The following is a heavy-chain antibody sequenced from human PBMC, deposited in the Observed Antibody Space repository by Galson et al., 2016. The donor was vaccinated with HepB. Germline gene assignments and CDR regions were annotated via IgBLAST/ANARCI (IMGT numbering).Heavy chain of an antibody. CDR2: IDYSGST. D-gene: IGHD3-16*02. V-gene: IGHV4-39*01. CDR3: ASPYVWGGFRNDF. Sequence: SETLSLTCTVSGASIRSTSYYWAWIRQPPGKGLEWIGSIDYSGSTHYSPSLQSRLIISADTSKNQFSLKLTSVTTADTAVYYCASPYVWGGFRNDFWGQGTLVTVSS. CDR1: GASIRSTSYY. J-gene: IGHJ4*02.